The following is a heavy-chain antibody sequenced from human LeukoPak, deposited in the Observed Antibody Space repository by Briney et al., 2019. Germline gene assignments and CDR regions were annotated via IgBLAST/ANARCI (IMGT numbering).Heavy chain of an antibody. D-gene: IGHD1-26*01. CDR3: AREYSIVGAHLFDY. CDR1: GFTVSSNY. V-gene: IGHV3-30*03. CDR2: ISYDGRNK. J-gene: IGHJ4*02. Sequence: GGSLRLSCAASGFTVSSNYMSWVRQAPGKGLEWVADISYDGRNKYYADSVKGRFTISRDNSKNTLYLQMNSLRAEDTAVYYCAREYSIVGAHLFDYWGQGTLVTVSS.